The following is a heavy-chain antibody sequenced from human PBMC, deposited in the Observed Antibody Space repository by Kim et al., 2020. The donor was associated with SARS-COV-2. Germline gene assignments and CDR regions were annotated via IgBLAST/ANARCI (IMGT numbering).Heavy chain of an antibody. J-gene: IGHJ5*02. CDR3: ASITMVRGVIISNWFDP. D-gene: IGHD3-10*01. V-gene: IGHV4-34*01. Sequence: LKSRVTISVDTSKNQFSLKLSSVTAADTAVYYCASITMVRGVIISNWFDPWGQGTLVTVSS.